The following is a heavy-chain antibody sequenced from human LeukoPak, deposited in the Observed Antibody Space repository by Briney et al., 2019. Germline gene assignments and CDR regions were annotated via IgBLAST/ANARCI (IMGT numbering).Heavy chain of an antibody. Sequence: VASVKVSCKASGGTFSSYAISWVRQAPGQGLEWMGGIIPIFGTANYAQKFQGRVTITTDESTSTAYMELSSLRSEDTAVYYCARGPGEFHYYCMDVWGKGTTVTVSS. V-gene: IGHV1-69*05. CDR3: ARGPGEFHYYCMDV. D-gene: IGHD3-10*01. J-gene: IGHJ6*03. CDR2: IIPIFGTA. CDR1: GGTFSSYA.